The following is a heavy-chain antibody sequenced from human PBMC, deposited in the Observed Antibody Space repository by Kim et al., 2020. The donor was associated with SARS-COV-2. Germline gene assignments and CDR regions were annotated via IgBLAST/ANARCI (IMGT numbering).Heavy chain of an antibody. J-gene: IGHJ4*02. V-gene: IGHV4-59*09. Sequence: PSRKSRVTVSVDTSKDQFSLRLSSVTAADTAVYYCARGYSSSWYVGYFDYWGQGTLVTVSS. D-gene: IGHD6-13*01. CDR3: ARGYSSSWYVGYFDY.